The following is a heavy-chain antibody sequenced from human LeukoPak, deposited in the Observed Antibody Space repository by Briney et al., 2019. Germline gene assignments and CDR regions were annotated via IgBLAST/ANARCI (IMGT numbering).Heavy chain of an antibody. Sequence: PSETLSLTCTVSGGSISSYYWSWIRQPPGKGLEWIGYIYYSGSTNYNPSLKSRVTMSVDTSKNQFSLKLSSVTAADTAVYYCASSIRGSSGNIDYWGQGTLVTVSS. D-gene: IGHD6-19*01. V-gene: IGHV4-59*12. CDR2: IYYSGST. CDR3: ASSIRGSSGNIDY. J-gene: IGHJ4*02. CDR1: GGSISSYY.